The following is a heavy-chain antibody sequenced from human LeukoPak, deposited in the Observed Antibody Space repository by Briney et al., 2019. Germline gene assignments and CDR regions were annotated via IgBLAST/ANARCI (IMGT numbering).Heavy chain of an antibody. CDR1: GITFSRYW. J-gene: IGHJ4*02. CDR2: IKQDGGEK. Sequence: GGSLRLSCVDSGITFSRYWMSWVRQAPGKGLEWVANIKQDGGEKYYVDSVKGRFTISRDNAKNSLYLQMNSLRVEDTAVYYCARDGPTYEISIASRTFDYWGQGTLVTVSS. CDR3: ARDGPTYEISIASRTFDY. D-gene: IGHD6-6*01. V-gene: IGHV3-7*03.